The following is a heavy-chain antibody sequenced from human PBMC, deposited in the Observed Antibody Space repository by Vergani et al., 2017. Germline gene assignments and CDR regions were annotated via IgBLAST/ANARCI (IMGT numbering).Heavy chain of an antibody. Sequence: QVQLQQWGAGLLKPSETLSLTCAVYGGSFSGYYWSWIRQPPGKGVEWIGEINHSGSTNYNPSLKSRVTISVDTSKNQFSLKLSSVTAADTAVYYCARDHPSSVAFDIWGQGTMVTVSS. CDR3: ARDHPSSVAFDI. CDR2: INHSGST. J-gene: IGHJ3*02. CDR1: GGSFSGYY. D-gene: IGHD3-10*01. V-gene: IGHV4-34*01.